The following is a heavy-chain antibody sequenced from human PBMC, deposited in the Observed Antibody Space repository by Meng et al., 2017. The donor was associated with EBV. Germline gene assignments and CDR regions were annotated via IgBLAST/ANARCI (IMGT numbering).Heavy chain of an antibody. CDR3: ARDPDSSGWYYFDY. CDR2: ISYDGSNK. D-gene: IGHD6-19*01. Sequence: VQVVEAGGVVVQPGRPPRLSCAASGVTFSSYAMHWVRQAPGKGLEWVAVISYDGSNKYYADSVKGRFTISRDNSKNTLYLQMNSLRAEDTAVYYCARDPDSSGWYYFDYWGQGTLVTVSS. CDR1: GVTFSSYA. J-gene: IGHJ4*02. V-gene: IGHV3-30-3*01.